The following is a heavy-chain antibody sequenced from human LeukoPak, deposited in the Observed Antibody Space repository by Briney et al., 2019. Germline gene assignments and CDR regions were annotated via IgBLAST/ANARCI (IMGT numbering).Heavy chain of an antibody. CDR2: IYYSGST. CDR1: GRSISSYY. Sequence: SETLSLTCTVSGRSISSYYWSWIRQPPGKGLEWIGYIYYSGSTNYNPSLKSRVTISVDTSKNQFSLKLSSVTAADTAVYYCARDLAFDIWGQGTMVTVSS. J-gene: IGHJ3*02. CDR3: ARDLAFDI. V-gene: IGHV4-59*01.